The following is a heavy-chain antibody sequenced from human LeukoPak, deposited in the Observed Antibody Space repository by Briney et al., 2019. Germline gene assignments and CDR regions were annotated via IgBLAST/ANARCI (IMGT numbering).Heavy chain of an antibody. D-gene: IGHD6-19*01. V-gene: IGHV3-53*01. J-gene: IGHJ4*02. Sequence: GGSLRLSCAASGFTVSTNFMSWVRQAPGKGLEWVSVIYAGGDTYFADSVKGRFTISRDNSKNTLYLQMNSLRAEDTAVYYCARSGSGWFDFWGQGTLVTVSS. CDR3: ARSGSGWFDF. CDR2: IYAGGDT. CDR1: GFTVSTNF.